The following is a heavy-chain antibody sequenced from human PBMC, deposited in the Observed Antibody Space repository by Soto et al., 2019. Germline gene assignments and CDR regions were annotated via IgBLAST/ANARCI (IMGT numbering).Heavy chain of an antibody. J-gene: IGHJ6*02. Sequence: QVQVVQSGDEVKKPGASVKVSCKASGYTFTNYGFSWVRQAPGQGLEWMGWIRGYNGNTKYAEKFQGRVTMTTDTAATTAHMELRSLRSDATAVYYCAREGQAPYYSYGMDVWGQGTAVTVSS. V-gene: IGHV1-18*01. CDR1: GYTFTNYG. CDR2: IRGYNGNT. CDR3: AREGQAPYYSYGMDV.